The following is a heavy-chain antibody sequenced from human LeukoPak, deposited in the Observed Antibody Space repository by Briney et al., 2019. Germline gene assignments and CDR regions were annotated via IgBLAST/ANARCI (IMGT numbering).Heavy chain of an antibody. Sequence: GGSLRLSCAASGFTFSNYGMHWVRQTPGKGLEWVAFIRYDGSNKYYADSVKGRFTISRDNSKNTLYLQMNSLRAEDTAVYYCAKNIAAADSSGCYYYYMDVWGKGTTVTVSS. CDR1: GFTFSNYG. CDR2: IRYDGSNK. CDR3: AKNIAAADSSGCYYYYMDV. D-gene: IGHD6-13*01. V-gene: IGHV3-30*02. J-gene: IGHJ6*03.